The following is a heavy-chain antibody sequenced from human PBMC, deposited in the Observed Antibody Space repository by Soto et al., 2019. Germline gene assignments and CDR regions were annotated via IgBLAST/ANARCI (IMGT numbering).Heavy chain of an antibody. V-gene: IGHV1-24*01. CDR3: ATDSVAGYSFDY. Sequence: GASVKVSCKVSGYTLTELSMHWVRQAPGKGLEWMGGFDPEDGETIYAQKFQGRATMTEDTSTDTAYMELSSLRSEDTAVYYCATDSVAGYSFDYWGQGTLVTVPS. CDR1: GYTLTELS. CDR2: FDPEDGET. J-gene: IGHJ4*02. D-gene: IGHD6-19*01.